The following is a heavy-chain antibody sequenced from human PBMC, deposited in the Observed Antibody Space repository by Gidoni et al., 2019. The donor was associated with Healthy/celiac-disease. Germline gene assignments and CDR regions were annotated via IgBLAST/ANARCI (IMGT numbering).Heavy chain of an antibody. CDR3: AKGRVGATTLFDY. Sequence: EVQLVESGGVVVQPGGSLSPSCAASGFTFDDYTMHWVRQAPGKGLEWVSLISWDGGSTYYADSVKGRFTISRDNSKNSLYLQMNSLRTEDTALYYCAKGRVGATTLFDYWGQGTLVTVSS. CDR2: ISWDGGST. V-gene: IGHV3-43*01. J-gene: IGHJ4*02. D-gene: IGHD1-26*01. CDR1: GFTFDDYT.